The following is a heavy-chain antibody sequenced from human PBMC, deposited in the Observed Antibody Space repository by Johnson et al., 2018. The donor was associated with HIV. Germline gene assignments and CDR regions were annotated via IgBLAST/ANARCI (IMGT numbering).Heavy chain of an antibody. CDR3: ARGHYYGFLDTFDI. CDR2: ISYDASNK. J-gene: IGHJ3*02. Sequence: QVQLVESGGGVVQPGRSLRLSCLVSGFTFSTYAMHWVRQAPGKGLEWVAVISYDASNKYYADSVKGRFTISRDNSKNTLYLQMNSLRAEDTAVYYCARGHYYGFLDTFDIWGQGTMVTVSS. CDR1: GFTFSTYA. V-gene: IGHV3-30*04. D-gene: IGHD3-10*01.